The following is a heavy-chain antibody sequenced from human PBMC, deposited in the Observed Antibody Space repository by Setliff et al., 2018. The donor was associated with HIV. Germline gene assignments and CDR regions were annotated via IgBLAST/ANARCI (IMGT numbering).Heavy chain of an antibody. CDR1: GGSISSGSYY. D-gene: IGHD6-13*01. CDR3: ARDLLKYSSTWFSVHHDAFDI. Sequence: PSETLSLTCAVSGGSISSGSYYWGWIRQPPGKGLEWIGSIYYSGNSYYNPSLKSRVSMPLDTSKNQFSLKLSSVTAANTAVYFCARDLLKYSSTWFSVHHDAFDIWGQGTMVTVSS. CDR2: IYYSGNS. V-gene: IGHV4-39*07. J-gene: IGHJ3*02.